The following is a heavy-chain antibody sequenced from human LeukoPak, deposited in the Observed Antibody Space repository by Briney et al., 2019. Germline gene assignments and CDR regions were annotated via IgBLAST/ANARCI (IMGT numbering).Heavy chain of an antibody. CDR1: GYTFTSYY. J-gene: IGHJ4*02. CDR2: INPNSGGT. Sequence: ASVKVSCKASGYTFTSYYVHWVRQAPGQGLEWMGWINPNSGGTNYAQKFQGRVTMTRDTSISTAYMELSRLRSDDTAVYYCARVGLNYYGSGSYVYWGQGTLVTVSS. CDR3: ARVGLNYYGSGSYVY. V-gene: IGHV1-2*02. D-gene: IGHD3-10*01.